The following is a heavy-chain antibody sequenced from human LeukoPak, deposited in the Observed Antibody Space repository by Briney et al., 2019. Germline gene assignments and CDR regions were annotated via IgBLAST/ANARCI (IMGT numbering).Heavy chain of an antibody. CDR1: GGTFSRYA. J-gene: IGHJ3*02. CDR2: IIPIFGTA. D-gene: IGHD3-10*01. V-gene: IGHV1-69*13. Sequence: ASVKVSCKASGGTFSRYAISWVRQAPGQGLVWMGGIIPIFGTANYAQKFQGRVTITADESTSTAYMELSSLRSEDTAVYYCARVLLWFGEPDAFDIWGQGTMVTVSS. CDR3: ARVLLWFGEPDAFDI.